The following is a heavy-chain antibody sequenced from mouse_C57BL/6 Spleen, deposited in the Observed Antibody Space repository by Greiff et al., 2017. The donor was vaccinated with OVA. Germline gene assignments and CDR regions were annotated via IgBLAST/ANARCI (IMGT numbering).Heavy chain of an antibody. CDR1: GYAFSSSW. J-gene: IGHJ2*01. Sequence: QVQLQHSGAELVKPGASVKISCKASGYAFSSSWMNWVKQRPGKGLEWIGQIYPGDGDTNYNGKFKGKATLTADKSSSTAYMQLSSLTSEDSAVYFCARRGIYDGYYDYWGQGTTLTVSS. D-gene: IGHD2-3*01. CDR2: IYPGDGDT. CDR3: ARRGIYDGYYDY. V-gene: IGHV1-80*01.